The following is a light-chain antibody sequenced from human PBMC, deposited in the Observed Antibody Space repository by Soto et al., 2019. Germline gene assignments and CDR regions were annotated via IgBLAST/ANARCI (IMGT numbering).Light chain of an antibody. Sequence: ALTQPASVSGSPGQSITISCTGTSSDIGDYTHVSWYQQHPGKAPKLIIYEVSDRPSGVSNRFSGSKSGNTASLTISGLQTEDEADYYCCSYTSSSTSAVFGGGTKLTVL. V-gene: IGLV2-14*01. CDR1: SSDIGDYTH. CDR2: EVS. CDR3: CSYTSSSTSAV. J-gene: IGLJ2*01.